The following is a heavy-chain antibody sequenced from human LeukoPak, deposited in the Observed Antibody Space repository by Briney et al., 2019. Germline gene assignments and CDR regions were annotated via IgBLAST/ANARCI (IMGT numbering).Heavy chain of an antibody. V-gene: IGHV3-48*03. D-gene: IGHD3-9*01. CDR2: MGDSGSLT. J-gene: IGHJ3*02. CDR1: GFTISRYE. CDR3: ARAGYDILTGTLHAFDM. Sequence: GGSLRLSCEASGFTISRYEMSWVRQAPGKGLEWVLYMGDSGSLTYYADSVKGRLTISRDNAKNSLYLQMNSLRGGDTAVYYCARAGYDILTGTLHAFDMWGQGTMVTVSS.